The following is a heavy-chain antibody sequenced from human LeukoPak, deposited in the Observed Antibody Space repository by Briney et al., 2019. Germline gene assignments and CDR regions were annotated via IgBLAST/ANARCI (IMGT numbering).Heavy chain of an antibody. J-gene: IGHJ4*02. CDR1: GFTFSTYW. D-gene: IGHD5-24*01. V-gene: IGHV3-7*04. CDR2: IKQDGSKK. Sequence: GGSLRLSCSASGFTFSTYWMTWVRQAPGKGLEWVANIKQDGSKKSYVDSVKGRFTISRDNAKNSLYLQMNSLRAEDTAIYYCTRVGYIDEGIDYWGQGTLVTVSS. CDR3: TRVGYIDEGIDY.